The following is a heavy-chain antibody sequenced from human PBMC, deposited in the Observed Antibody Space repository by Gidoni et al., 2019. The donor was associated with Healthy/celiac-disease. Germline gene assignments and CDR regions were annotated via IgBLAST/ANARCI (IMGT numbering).Heavy chain of an antibody. V-gene: IGHV3-43*02. CDR2: ISGDGGST. CDR3: AKDFGSSWFGYYYYGMDV. D-gene: IGHD6-13*01. Sequence: EVQLVESGGGVVQPGGSLRLSCAASGFTFDDYAMHWVRQAPGKGLEWVSLISGDGGSTYYADSVKGRFTISRDNSKNSLYLQMNSLRTEDTALYYCAKDFGSSWFGYYYYGMDVWGQGTTVTVSS. CDR1: GFTFDDYA. J-gene: IGHJ6*02.